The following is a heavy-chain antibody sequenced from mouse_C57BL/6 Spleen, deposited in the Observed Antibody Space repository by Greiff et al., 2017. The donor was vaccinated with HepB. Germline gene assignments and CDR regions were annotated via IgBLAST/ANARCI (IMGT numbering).Heavy chain of an antibody. V-gene: IGHV14-4*01. CDR3: TRLLRGYFDV. CDR2: IDPENGDT. J-gene: IGHJ1*03. CDR1: GFNIKDYY. Sequence: EVQLQQSGAELVRPGASVKLSCTASGFNIKDYYMHWVKQRPEQGLEWIGWIDPENGDTEYASKFQGKATITADTSSNTAYLQLSSLTSEDTAVYYCTRLLRGYFDVWGTGTTVTVSS. D-gene: IGHD1-1*01.